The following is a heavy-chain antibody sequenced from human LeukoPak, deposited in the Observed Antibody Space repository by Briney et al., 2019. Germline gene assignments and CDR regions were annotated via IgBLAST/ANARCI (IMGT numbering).Heavy chain of an antibody. D-gene: IGHD3-10*01. CDR1: GYTFTSYG. CDR2: ISAYNGNT. CDR3: ARVTLRGVDFDY. V-gene: IGHV1-18*01. Sequence: ASVKVPCKASGYTFTSYGISWVRQAPGQGLEWMGWISAYNGNTNYAQKLQGRVTMTTDTSTSTAYMELRSLRSDDTAVYYCARVTLRGVDFDYWGQGTLVTVSS. J-gene: IGHJ4*02.